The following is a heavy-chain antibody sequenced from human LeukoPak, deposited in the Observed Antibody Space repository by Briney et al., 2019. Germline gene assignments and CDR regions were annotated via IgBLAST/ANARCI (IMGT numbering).Heavy chain of an antibody. D-gene: IGHD2-21*02. CDR1: GYTFTSYY. Sequence: GASVKVSCKASGYTFTSYYMHWVRQAPGQGLEWMGIINPSGGSTTYAQRFQGRVTMTRDLSTSTVYMELSSLISEDTAVYYCARDFGCGGDCGVDYWGQGTLVTVSS. V-gene: IGHV1-46*01. CDR2: INPSGGST. J-gene: IGHJ4*02. CDR3: ARDFGCGGDCGVDY.